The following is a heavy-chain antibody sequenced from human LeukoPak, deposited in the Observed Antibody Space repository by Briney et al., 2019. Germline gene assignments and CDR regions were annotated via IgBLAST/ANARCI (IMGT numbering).Heavy chain of an antibody. J-gene: IGHJ5*02. CDR3: ARSYSSGYLDWFDP. Sequence: PGGSLRLSCAASGFTFSSYIMNWVRQAPGKGLEWVSSISSSSSYIYYADSVKGRFTISRDNAKNSLYLQMNSLRAEDTAVYYCARSYSSGYLDWFDPWGQGTLVTVSS. CDR1: GFTFSSYI. D-gene: IGHD3-22*01. V-gene: IGHV3-21*04. CDR2: ISSSSSYI.